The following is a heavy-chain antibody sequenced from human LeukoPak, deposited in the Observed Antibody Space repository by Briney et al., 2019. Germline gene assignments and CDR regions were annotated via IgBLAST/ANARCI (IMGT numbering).Heavy chain of an antibody. V-gene: IGHV3-7*03. CDR2: IKPNEGEK. CDR3: ARDFSRLPTSGRFDS. D-gene: IGHD6-25*01. J-gene: IGHJ4*02. Sequence: PGGSVRLSCTASGFIFSSYWMSWVRQAPGKGLEWVANIKPNEGEKHSVDSVKGRFTISRDNAKNSLYLQMNSLRADDTAVYYCARDFSRLPTSGRFDSWGQGTLVTVSS. CDR1: GFIFSSYW.